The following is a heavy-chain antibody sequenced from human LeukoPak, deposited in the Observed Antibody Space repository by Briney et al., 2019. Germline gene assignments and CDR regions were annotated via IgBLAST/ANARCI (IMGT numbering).Heavy chain of an antibody. V-gene: IGHV1-2*02. Sequence: GASVKVSCKASRGTFSSYGISWVRQAPGQGLEWMGWINPNSGGTNYAQKFQGRVTMTRDTSISTAYMELSRLRSDDTAVYYCAREWLGGFDYWGQGTLVTVSS. CDR2: INPNSGGT. D-gene: IGHD6-19*01. CDR3: AREWLGGFDY. J-gene: IGHJ4*02. CDR1: RGTFSSYG.